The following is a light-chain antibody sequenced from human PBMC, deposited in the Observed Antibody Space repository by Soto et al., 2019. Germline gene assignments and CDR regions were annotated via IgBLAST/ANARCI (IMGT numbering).Light chain of an antibody. CDR2: WAS. J-gene: IGKJ1*01. CDR3: QHHYTTPPT. V-gene: IGKV4-1*01. Sequence: DIVMTQSPDSLAVSLGERATINCKSSQSVLYSSNNKNYLAWYQQKPGQPPKLLIYWASTRESGVPDRFSSSGSGTDFTLTISSLQAEDVAVYYCQHHYTTPPTFGQGTKVEIK. CDR1: QSVLYSSNNKNY.